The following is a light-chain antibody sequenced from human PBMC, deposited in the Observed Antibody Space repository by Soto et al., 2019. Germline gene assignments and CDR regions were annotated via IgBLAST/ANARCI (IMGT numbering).Light chain of an antibody. V-gene: IGKV1-5*03. J-gene: IGKJ1*01. CDR2: LAS. CDR1: QSISTS. CDR3: QQYGSSSRT. Sequence: DIQMTQSPSTLSAFVGDRVTITCRASQSISTSLAWYQQKPRKAPKLLIYLASILESGVPARFSGSGSATEFTLSIGSLQPDDFATYYWQQYGSSSRTFGQGTKVEIK.